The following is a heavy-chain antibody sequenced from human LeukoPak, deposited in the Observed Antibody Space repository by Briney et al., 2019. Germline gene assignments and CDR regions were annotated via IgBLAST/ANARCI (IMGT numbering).Heavy chain of an antibody. D-gene: IGHD3-3*01. V-gene: IGHV3-30*02. J-gene: IGHJ4*02. CDR3: ARDPSYFDFWLGPDY. CDR2: IRFDGSKK. Sequence: PGGSLRLSCVASRFTSCSYGVHCVLQAPGKGLEWVAFIRFDGSKKFYADSVKGRFTISRNNSKNTLYLQMNSLRGEDTALYYCARDPSYFDFWLGPDYWGQGTLVSVSS. CDR1: RFTSCSYG.